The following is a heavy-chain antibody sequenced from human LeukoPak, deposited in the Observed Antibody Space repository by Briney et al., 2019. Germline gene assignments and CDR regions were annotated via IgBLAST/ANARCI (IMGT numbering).Heavy chain of an antibody. Sequence: SETLSLTCAVYGGSFSGYYWSWIRQPPGKGLEWIGEINHSGSTHYNPSLKSRVTISVDTSKNQFSLKLSSVTAADTAVYYCASRHVDTTMVTDYWGQGILVTVSS. V-gene: IGHV4-34*01. CDR2: INHSGST. D-gene: IGHD5-18*01. CDR3: ASRHVDTTMVTDY. CDR1: GGSFSGYY. J-gene: IGHJ4*02.